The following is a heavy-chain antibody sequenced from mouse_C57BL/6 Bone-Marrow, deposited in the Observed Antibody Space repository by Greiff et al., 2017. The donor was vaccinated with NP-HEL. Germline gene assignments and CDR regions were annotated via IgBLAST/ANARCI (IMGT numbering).Heavy chain of an antibody. V-gene: IGHV1-15*01. Sequence: QVQLQQSGAELVRPGASVTLSCKASGYTFTDYEMHWVKQTPVHGLEWIGAIDPETGGTAYNQKFKGKAILTAAKSSSTAYMELRSLTSEDSAVYYCTRFGYYDYDDGYYFDYWGQGTTLTVSS. J-gene: IGHJ2*01. CDR3: TRFGYYDYDDGYYFDY. CDR2: IDPETGGT. CDR1: GYTFTDYE. D-gene: IGHD2-4*01.